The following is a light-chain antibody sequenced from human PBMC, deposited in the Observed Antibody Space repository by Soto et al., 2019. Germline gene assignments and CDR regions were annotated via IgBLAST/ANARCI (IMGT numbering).Light chain of an antibody. J-gene: IGKJ1*01. CDR3: HQYGISPPRT. V-gene: IGKV3-20*01. CDR2: GAS. Sequence: EIVLTQSPGALSLSTGERATLSCRASQSVSSNYLAWYQHKPGQAPRLLIYGASSRATGIPDRFSGSGSGTDFTLTIGRLEPEDFAVYYCHQYGISPPRTFGQGTKVDIK. CDR1: QSVSSNY.